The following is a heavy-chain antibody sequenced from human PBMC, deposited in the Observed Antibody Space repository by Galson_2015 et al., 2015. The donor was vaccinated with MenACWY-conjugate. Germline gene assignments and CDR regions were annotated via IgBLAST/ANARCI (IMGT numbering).Heavy chain of an antibody. CDR1: GYSFTNYW. D-gene: IGHD1-26*01. J-gene: IGHJ6*02. V-gene: IGHV5-51*01. Sequence: QSGAEVKKPGESLKISCTGSGYSFTNYWIAWVRQMPGKGLEWVGLINPADSNIRYSPSFQGQVTISSDESISTAHLQWSSLKASDSAMYYCARHPPGGRGMDVWGRGTTVTVSS. CDR2: INPADSNI. CDR3: ARHPPGGRGMDV.